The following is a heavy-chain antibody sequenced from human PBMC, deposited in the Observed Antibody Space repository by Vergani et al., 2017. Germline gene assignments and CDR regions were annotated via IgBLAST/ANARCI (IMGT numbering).Heavy chain of an antibody. CDR2: INTNTGNT. CDR3: AKDTLEAVYFDY. J-gene: IGHJ4*02. CDR1: GYTLSRYR. D-gene: IGHD5-24*01. V-gene: IGHV7-4-1*02. Sequence: QVQLVQFGFELKKPGASVRVSCTATGYTLSRYRIYWVRQAPGQGLEWMGWINTNTGNTAYAQGFRGRFVFSLDTSDNTSSLQINNLKADDTAVYYCAKDTLEAVYFDYWGQGTLVTVSS.